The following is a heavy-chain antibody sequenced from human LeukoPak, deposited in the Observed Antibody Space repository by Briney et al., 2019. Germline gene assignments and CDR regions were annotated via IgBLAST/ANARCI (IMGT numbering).Heavy chain of an antibody. D-gene: IGHD2-2*01. CDR1: GFTFSSYG. J-gene: IGHJ4*02. V-gene: IGHV3-30*02. CDR3: ARVMGRYCSSTSCYVDY. CDR2: IRYDGNNK. Sequence: GGSLRLSCAASGFTFSSYGMHWVRQAPGKGLEWVAFIRYDGNNKYYADSVKGRFTISRDNSKNTLYLQMKSLRAEDTAVYYCARVMGRYCSSTSCYVDYWGQGTLVTVSS.